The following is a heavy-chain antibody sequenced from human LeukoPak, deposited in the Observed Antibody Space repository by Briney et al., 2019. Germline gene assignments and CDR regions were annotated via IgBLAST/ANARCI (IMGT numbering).Heavy chain of an antibody. CDR1: GGSSSGYY. Sequence: PSETLSLTCAVYGGSSSGYYWSWIRQPPGKGLEWIGEINHSGSTNYNPSLKSRVTISVDTSKNQFSLKLSSVTAADTAVYYCARGDYGSPFDSWGQGTLVTVSP. CDR3: ARGDYGSPFDS. D-gene: IGHD3-10*01. CDR2: INHSGST. V-gene: IGHV4-34*01. J-gene: IGHJ4*02.